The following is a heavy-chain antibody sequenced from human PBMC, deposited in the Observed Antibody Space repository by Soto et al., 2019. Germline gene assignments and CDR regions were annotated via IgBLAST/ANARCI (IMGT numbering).Heavy chain of an antibody. V-gene: IGHV4-34*01. CDR2: LDHSGSP. Sequence: LSLTCAVSGGSFSGYYWSWIRQPPGKGLEWIGELDHSGSPNYNPSLNSRVTMSIDTSKSQFSLKLNSVTAADTAVYFCARAYSSGWYWFDPWGQGTLVTVSS. CDR1: GGSFSGYY. CDR3: ARAYSSGWYWFDP. J-gene: IGHJ5*02. D-gene: IGHD6-19*01.